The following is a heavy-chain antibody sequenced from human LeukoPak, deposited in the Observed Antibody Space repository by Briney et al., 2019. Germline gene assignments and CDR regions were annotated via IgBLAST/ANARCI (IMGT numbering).Heavy chain of an antibody. D-gene: IGHD3-10*01. Sequence: GESLKISCKGSGYSLTSYWIGWVRQMPGKGLEWMGIIYPGDSDTRYSPSFQGQVTISADKSISTAYLQWSSLKASDTAMYYCARQAGFGEFPYYFDYWGQGTLVTVSS. V-gene: IGHV5-51*01. CDR1: GYSLTSYW. J-gene: IGHJ4*02. CDR3: ARQAGFGEFPYYFDY. CDR2: IYPGDSDT.